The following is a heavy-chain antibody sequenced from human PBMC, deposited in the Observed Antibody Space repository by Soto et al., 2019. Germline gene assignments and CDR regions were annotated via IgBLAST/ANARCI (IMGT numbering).Heavy chain of an antibody. CDR1: GYIFSNYA. CDR3: ARDRSGRNFFDH. D-gene: IGHD1-7*01. Sequence: ASVKVSCKASGYIFSNYAIHWLRQAPGQGLEWMGWINTGNGNTKFSQKFQGRVTITRDTSASTVYMELTSLRSEDTAVYYCARDRSGRNFFDHWAQGTVVTVSS. J-gene: IGHJ5*02. V-gene: IGHV1-3*04. CDR2: INTGNGNT.